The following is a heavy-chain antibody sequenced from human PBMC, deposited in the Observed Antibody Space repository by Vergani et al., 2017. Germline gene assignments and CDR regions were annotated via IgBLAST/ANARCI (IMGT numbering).Heavy chain of an antibody. V-gene: IGHV4-39*07. D-gene: IGHD3-22*01. CDR3: ARTYYYDSSGYYLNWFDP. CDR2: INHSGST. J-gene: IGHJ5*02. CDR1: GGSISSSNYY. Sequence: QLQLQESGPGLVKPSETLSLTCTVSGGSISSSNYYWGWIRQPPGKGLEWIGEINHSGSTNYNPSLKSRVTISVDTSKNQFSLKLSSVTAADTAVYYCARTYYYDSSGYYLNWFDPWGQGTLVTVSS.